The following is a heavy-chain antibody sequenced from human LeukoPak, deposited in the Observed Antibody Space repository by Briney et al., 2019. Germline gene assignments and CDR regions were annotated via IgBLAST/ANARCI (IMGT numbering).Heavy chain of an antibody. V-gene: IGHV3-7*01. D-gene: IGHD3-22*01. Sequence: PGGSLRLSCAASGFTFSSYWMSWVRQAPGKGLEWVANIKQDGSEKYYVDSVKGRFTISRDNAKNSLYLQMNSLRAEDTAVYYCARDSSGSLGAFDIWGQGTMVTVSS. J-gene: IGHJ3*02. CDR1: GFTFSSYW. CDR2: IKQDGSEK. CDR3: ARDSSGSLGAFDI.